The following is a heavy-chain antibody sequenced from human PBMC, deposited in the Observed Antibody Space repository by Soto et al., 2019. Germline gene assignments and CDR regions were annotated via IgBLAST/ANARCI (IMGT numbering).Heavy chain of an antibody. CDR3: TRRAGGGGSSIGY. J-gene: IGHJ4*02. CDR1: GYTFTSYD. D-gene: IGHD2-15*01. CDR2: MNPNSGNT. Sequence: QVQLVQSGAEVKKPGASVKVSCKASGYTFTSYDINWVRQATGQGLEWMGWMNPNSGNTGYAQNFQGRVTMTRNTSISTAYMELSSMRCEDTAVDYCTRRAGGGGSSIGYWGQGTQVTVSS. V-gene: IGHV1-8*01.